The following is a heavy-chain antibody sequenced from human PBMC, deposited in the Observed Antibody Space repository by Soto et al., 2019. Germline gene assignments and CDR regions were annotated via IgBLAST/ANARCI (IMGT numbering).Heavy chain of an antibody. Sequence: SETLSLTCTVSGGSISSGDYYWSWIRQPPGKGLEWIGYIYYSGSTYYNPSLKSRVTISVDTSKNQFSLKLSSVTAADTAVYYCARAGFGEYKAVDYWGQGTLVTVSS. J-gene: IGHJ4*02. V-gene: IGHV4-30-4*01. CDR1: GGSISSGDYY. CDR3: ARAGFGEYKAVDY. D-gene: IGHD3-10*01. CDR2: IYYSGST.